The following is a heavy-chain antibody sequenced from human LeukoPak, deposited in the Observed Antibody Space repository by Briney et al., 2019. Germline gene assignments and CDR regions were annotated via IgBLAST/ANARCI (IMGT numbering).Heavy chain of an antibody. D-gene: IGHD4-17*01. V-gene: IGHV3-23*01. CDR3: TKGAHGDYDY. CDR2: IGTIGNT. J-gene: IGHJ4*02. CDR1: GFTFHNYV. Sequence: GGSLRLSCAASGFTFHNYVMTWVRQAPGKGLEWVSTIGTIGNTYYADSVEGRFTISKDNSKNTLYLQMHSLRAEDTALYYCTKGAHGDYDYWGQGTLVTVSS.